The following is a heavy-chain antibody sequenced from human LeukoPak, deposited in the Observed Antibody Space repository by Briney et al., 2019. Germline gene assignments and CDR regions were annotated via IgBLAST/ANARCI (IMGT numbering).Heavy chain of an antibody. J-gene: IGHJ4*02. D-gene: IGHD5-24*01. CDR1: GFIFTNYF. CDR2: IKQDGSKK. V-gene: IGHV3-7*04. CDR3: TRVGYIDEGIDY. Sequence: GGSLRLSCAASGFIFTNYFMSWVRQAPGKGLEWVASIKQDGSKKSYVDSVKGRFTISRDNAKNSLYLQMNSLRAEDTAIYYCTRVGYIDEGIDYWGQGTLVTVSS.